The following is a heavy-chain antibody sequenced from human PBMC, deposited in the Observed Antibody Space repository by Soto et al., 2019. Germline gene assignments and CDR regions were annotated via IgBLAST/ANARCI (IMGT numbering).Heavy chain of an antibody. J-gene: IGHJ6*02. CDR2: VVGGGRST. D-gene: IGHD6-19*01. CDR1: GFTFSTYA. CDR3: AKSQQWGLPLSGGLDV. Sequence: EVQLLESGGGSVQSGGSLRLSCGASGFTFSTYAMSWVRQVPGKGLEWVSAVVGGGRSTYYADSVKGRFTISRDNSNNKLYLQMNNLRAGDTAVYYCAKSQQWGLPLSGGLDVWGRGTTVTVSS. V-gene: IGHV3-23*01.